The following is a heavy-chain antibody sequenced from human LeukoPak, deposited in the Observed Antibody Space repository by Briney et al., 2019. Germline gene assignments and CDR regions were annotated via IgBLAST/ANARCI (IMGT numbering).Heavy chain of an antibody. V-gene: IGHV3-21*01. D-gene: IGHD3-10*01. J-gene: IGHJ6*03. Sequence: PGGSLRLSCAASGFTFSSYSMNWVRQAPGKGLEWVSSISSSSSYIYYADSVKGRFTISRDNAKNSLYLQMNSLRAEDTAVYYCARDITMVRGVAGNYYYYYYMDVWGKGTTVTVSS. CDR2: ISSSSSYI. CDR3: ARDITMVRGVAGNYYYYYYMDV. CDR1: GFTFSSYS.